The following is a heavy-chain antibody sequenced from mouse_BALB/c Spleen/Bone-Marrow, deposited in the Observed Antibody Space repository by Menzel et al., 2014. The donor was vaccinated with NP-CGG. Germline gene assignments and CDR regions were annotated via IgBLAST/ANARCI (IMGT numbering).Heavy chain of an antibody. J-gene: IGHJ2*01. Sequence: QVQLKQSGAEFAKPGASVRLSCKASGYTFTRFYIHWVKQRPGQDLEWIGEIDPSDSYINYNQKFKGKATLTVDKSSSTAYMQLSSLTSEDSALYYCARWGYLDYWGQGTTLTVSS. CDR1: GYTFTRFY. CDR3: ARWGYLDY. D-gene: IGHD3-1*01. CDR2: IDPSDSYI. V-gene: IGHV1-69*02.